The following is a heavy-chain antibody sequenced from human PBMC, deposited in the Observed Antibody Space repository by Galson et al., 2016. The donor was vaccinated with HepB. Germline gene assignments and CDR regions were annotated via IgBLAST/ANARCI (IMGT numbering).Heavy chain of an antibody. J-gene: IGHJ4*02. CDR1: GLTFSSCG. V-gene: IGHV3-23*01. CDR3: AKAPSGWSYYFDY. D-gene: IGHD6-19*01. Sequence: SLRLSCAASGLTFSSCGMSWVRQAPGKGLEWVSTMSGSGGTTYYADSVKGRFTISRDNSRNTVFLQMNSPTAEDTAVYYCAKAPSGWSYYFDYWGQGILVTVSS. CDR2: MSGSGGTT.